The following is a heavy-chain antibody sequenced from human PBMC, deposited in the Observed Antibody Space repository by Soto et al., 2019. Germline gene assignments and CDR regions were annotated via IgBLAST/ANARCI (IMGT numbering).Heavy chain of an antibody. CDR3: ARWPTTVVAYFDY. D-gene: IGHD4-17*01. V-gene: IGHV1-69*02. CDR1: GGTFSSYT. Sequence: SVKVSCKASGGTFSSYTISWVRQAPGQGLEWMGRIIPILGIANYAQKFQGRVTITADKSTSTAYMELSSLRSEDTAVYYCARWPTTVVAYFDYWGQGTLVTVSS. CDR2: IIPILGIA. J-gene: IGHJ4*02.